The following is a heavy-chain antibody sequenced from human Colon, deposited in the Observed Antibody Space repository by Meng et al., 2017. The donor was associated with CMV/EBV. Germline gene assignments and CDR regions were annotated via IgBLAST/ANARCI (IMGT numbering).Heavy chain of an antibody. CDR2: ISDSGGRT. V-gene: IGHV3-23*01. CDR1: GFTFSGYK. D-gene: IGHD4-17*01. Sequence: GGSLRLSCATSGFTFSGYKMNWVRQAPGQGLEWVSGISDSGGRTYYADSVKGRFTISRDNSKNTLYLQMNSLRAEDTAVYFCAKPPDDYERTYYYYAMDVWGQGTTVTVSS. CDR3: AKPPDDYERTYYYYAMDV. J-gene: IGHJ6*02.